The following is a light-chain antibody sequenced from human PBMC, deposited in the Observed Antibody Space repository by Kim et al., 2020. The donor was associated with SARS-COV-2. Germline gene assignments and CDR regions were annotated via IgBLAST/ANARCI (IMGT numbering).Light chain of an antibody. Sequence: QSALTQPASVSGSPGQSVTISCAGTSSDVGAYNYVSWYQQQPGKAPKLMIYDVTNRPSGVSNRFSGSKSGNTASLSISGLQAEDEADYYCSSYSSSSPHVFGTGTKVTVL. J-gene: IGLJ1*01. CDR3: SSYSSSSPHV. V-gene: IGLV2-14*03. CDR1: SSDVGAYNY. CDR2: DVT.